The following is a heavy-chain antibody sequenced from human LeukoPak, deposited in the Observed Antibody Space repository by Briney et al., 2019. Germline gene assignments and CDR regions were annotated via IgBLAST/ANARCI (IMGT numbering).Heavy chain of an antibody. D-gene: IGHD1-1*01. CDR1: GYSISSGYY. V-gene: IGHV4-38-2*02. CDR2: IYHSEST. Sequence: PSETLSLTCTVSGYSISSGYYWGWIRQPPGKGLEWIGSIYHSESTYYNPSLKSRVTISVDTSKNQFSLKLSSVTAADTAVYYCASLPSLTTPWGQGTMVTVSS. CDR3: ASLPSLTTP. J-gene: IGHJ3*01.